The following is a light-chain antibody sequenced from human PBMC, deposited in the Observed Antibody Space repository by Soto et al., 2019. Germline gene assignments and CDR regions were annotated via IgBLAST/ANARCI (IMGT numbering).Light chain of an antibody. J-gene: IGKJ5*01. CDR2: DAS. CDR1: QDISNY. Sequence: DIQMTQSPSSLSASVGDRVTITCQASQDISNYLNWYQQKPGKAPKLLIYDASKLQTGVPSRFSGSGSGTDFTFTISSLQAEDIATYYCQQYDDLPRSTFGQGTRLEIK. CDR3: QQYDDLPRST. V-gene: IGKV1-33*01.